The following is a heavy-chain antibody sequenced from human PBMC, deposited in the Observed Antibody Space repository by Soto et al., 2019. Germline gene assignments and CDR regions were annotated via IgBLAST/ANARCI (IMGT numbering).Heavy chain of an antibody. CDR3: ARDPLVFGVGSYWFDP. CDR2: INAGNGNT. CDR1: GYTFTSYA. V-gene: IGHV1-3*01. Sequence: SSVKVSCKASGYTFTSYAMHWVRQAPGQRLEWMGWINAGNGNTKYSQKFQGRVTITRDTSASTAYMELSSLRSEDTAVYYCARDPLVFGVGSYWFDPWGQGTLVTVSS. D-gene: IGHD3-3*01. J-gene: IGHJ5*02.